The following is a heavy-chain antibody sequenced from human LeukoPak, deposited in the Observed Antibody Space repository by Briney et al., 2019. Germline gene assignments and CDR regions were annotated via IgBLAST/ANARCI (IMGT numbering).Heavy chain of an antibody. J-gene: IGHJ2*01. Sequence: GGSLRLSCAASGFTFSSYAMSWVRQAPGKGLEWVSAISGSGGSTYYADSVKGRFTISRDNSKNTLYLQMNSLRAEDTAVYYCAKGPPDGCSSTSCYTVPEYWYFDLWGRGTLVTVSS. V-gene: IGHV3-23*01. CDR2: ISGSGGST. CDR3: AKGPPDGCSSTSCYTVPEYWYFDL. CDR1: GFTFSSYA. D-gene: IGHD2-2*02.